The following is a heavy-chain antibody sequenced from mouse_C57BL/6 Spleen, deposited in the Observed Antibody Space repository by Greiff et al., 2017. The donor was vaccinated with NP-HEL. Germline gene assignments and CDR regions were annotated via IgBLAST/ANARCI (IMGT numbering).Heavy chain of an antibody. V-gene: IGHV1-18*01. D-gene: IGHD2-4*01. CDR3: ARWNYDHAGDYFDD. J-gene: IGHJ2*01. CDR1: GYTFTDYN. Sequence: EVQLQQSGPELVKPGASVKLPCKASGYTFTDYNMDWVKQSPGKSLEWIGDINPNNGGTIYNQKFKGKATLTVDKSSSTAYMELRSLTSEDTAVYYCARWNYDHAGDYFDDWGQGTTLTVSS. CDR2: INPNNGGT.